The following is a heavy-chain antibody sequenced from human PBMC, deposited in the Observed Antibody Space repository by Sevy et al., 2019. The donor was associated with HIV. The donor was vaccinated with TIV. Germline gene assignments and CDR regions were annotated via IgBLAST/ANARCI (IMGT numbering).Heavy chain of an antibody. Sequence: GGSLRLSCAASGFTFSEYGMHWVRQAPGKGLEWVAVISHDGRNYKYNADFVKGRFTISRDNSRNTLYLQMNSLRAEDTAIYYCARDRGEILRSAFKSWGQGTLDTVSS. V-gene: IGHV3-30*04. D-gene: IGHD3-10*01. CDR2: ISHDGRNYK. J-gene: IGHJ5*02. CDR1: GFTFSEYG. CDR3: ARDRGEILRSAFKS.